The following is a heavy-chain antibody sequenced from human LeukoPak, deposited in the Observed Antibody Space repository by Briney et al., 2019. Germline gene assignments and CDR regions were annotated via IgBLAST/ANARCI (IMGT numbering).Heavy chain of an antibody. CDR3: AKGLYSSGRSYYFDY. CDR2: INGGGEDT. V-gene: IGHV3-23*01. CDR1: GFTFSSYA. Sequence: GGSLRLSCAASGFTFSSYAMSWVRQAPGKGLEWVSIINGGGEDTYYADSVKGRFTISRDNSRNTLYLQMNGLGAEDTAVYYRAKGLYSSGRSYYFDYWGQGTLVTVSS. D-gene: IGHD6-19*01. J-gene: IGHJ4*02.